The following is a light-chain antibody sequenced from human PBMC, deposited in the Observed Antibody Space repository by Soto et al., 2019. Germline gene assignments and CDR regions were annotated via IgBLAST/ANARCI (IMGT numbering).Light chain of an antibody. CDR1: ISDVGGYKY. Sequence: TQPASVSGSRGQSITISCTGTISDVGGYKYVSRYQQHPGKAPKPMIYEVSNRPSGVSNRFSGSKSVNTASLTISGLQAEDEGDYYCSSYTNTKTQVFGTGTKVTVL. V-gene: IGLV2-14*01. CDR2: EVS. CDR3: SSYTNTKTQV. J-gene: IGLJ1*01.